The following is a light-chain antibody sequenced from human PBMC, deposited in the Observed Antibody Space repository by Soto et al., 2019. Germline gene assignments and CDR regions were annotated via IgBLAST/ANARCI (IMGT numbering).Light chain of an antibody. V-gene: IGKV1-39*01. J-gene: IGKJ5*01. CDR1: QNIDSY. CDR2: AAS. CDR3: QQSYGTPIT. Sequence: DIQMTQSPSYLSASAGDRVSITCRASQNIDSYLNWYQQKPGQAPKLLIYAASRLQSGVPSRFSGSGSGTDFTLTISNLQPEDFATYYCQQSYGTPITFGQGTRLEI.